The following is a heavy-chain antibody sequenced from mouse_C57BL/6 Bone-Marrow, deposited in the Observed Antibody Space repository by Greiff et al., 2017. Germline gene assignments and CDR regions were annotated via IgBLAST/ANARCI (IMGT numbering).Heavy chain of an antibody. CDR2: IYPSDSET. CDR3: ARETTVVHFDY. V-gene: IGHV1-61*01. D-gene: IGHD1-1*01. CDR1: GYTFTSYW. Sequence: KESCKASGYTFTSYWMDWVKQRPGQGLEWIGNIYPSDSETHYNQKFKDKATLTVDKSSSTAYMQPSSLTSEDSAVYYCARETTVVHFDYWGQGTTLTVSS. J-gene: IGHJ2*01.